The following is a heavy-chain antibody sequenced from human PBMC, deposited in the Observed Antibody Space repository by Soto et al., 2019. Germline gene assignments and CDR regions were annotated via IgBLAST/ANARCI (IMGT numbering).Heavy chain of an antibody. CDR3: ARELQGLYYFDY. CDR2: ISVYNGNT. Sequence: ASVKFSFKASGYTFTSYGITWLRQAPGQGLEWMGWISVYNGNTKYSQKFQGRVTITRDTSASTAYMELSSLRPDDTAVYYCARELQGLYYFDYWGQGTLVTVSS. J-gene: IGHJ4*02. CDR1: GYTFTSYG. D-gene: IGHD4-4*01. V-gene: IGHV1-18*01.